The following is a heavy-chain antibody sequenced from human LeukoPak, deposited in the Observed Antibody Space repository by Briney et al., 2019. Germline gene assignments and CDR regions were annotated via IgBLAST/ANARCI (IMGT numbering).Heavy chain of an antibody. CDR3: ARDFNWTPDY. J-gene: IGHJ4*02. V-gene: IGHV3-48*03. CDR1: GFTFSSYE. CDR2: INSRGNTM. D-gene: IGHD1-20*01. Sequence: GGSLRLSCAASGFTFSSYEMNWVRQAPGKGLEWVSYINSRGNTMNYADSVKGRFTISRDNAKNSLYLQTNSLRAEDTAVYYCARDFNWTPDYWGQGTLVTVSS.